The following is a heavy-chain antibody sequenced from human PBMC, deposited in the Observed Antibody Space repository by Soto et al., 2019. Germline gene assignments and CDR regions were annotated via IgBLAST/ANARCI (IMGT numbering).Heavy chain of an antibody. Sequence: QVQLVQSGAEVKKPGSSVKVSCKASGGTFSSYAISWVRQAPGQGLEWMGGLIPIFGTANYAQKFQGRVTITADESTSTAYMELSSLRSEDTAVYYCAREGSAMVRGVITRYYFDYWGQGTLVTVSS. J-gene: IGHJ4*02. V-gene: IGHV1-69*01. D-gene: IGHD3-10*01. CDR1: GGTFSSYA. CDR2: LIPIFGTA. CDR3: AREGSAMVRGVITRYYFDY.